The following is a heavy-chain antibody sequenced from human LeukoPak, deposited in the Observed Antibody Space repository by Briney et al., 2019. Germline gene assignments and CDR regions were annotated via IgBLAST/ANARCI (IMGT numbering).Heavy chain of an antibody. CDR2: ISSSGSTI. D-gene: IGHD1-7*01. J-gene: IGHJ4*02. V-gene: IGHV3-48*03. Sequence: GGSLRLSCAASGFTFSSYEMNWVRQAPGKGLEWVSYISSSGSTIYYADSVKGRFTISRDNSKNTLYLQMNSLRAEDTAVYYCAKDPRANWNYPYYFDYWGQGTLVTVSS. CDR3: AKDPRANWNYPYYFDY. CDR1: GFTFSSYE.